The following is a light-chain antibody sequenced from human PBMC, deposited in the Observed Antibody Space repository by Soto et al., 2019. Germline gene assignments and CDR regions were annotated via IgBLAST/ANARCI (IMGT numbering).Light chain of an antibody. J-gene: IGKJ5*01. V-gene: IGKV1-9*01. CDR2: AAS. Sequence: PSFLSASVGDRVTLTCRASQGISSYLAWYQQKPGKAPKLLIYAASTLQSGVPSRFSGSGSGTEFTLTISSLQPEDFATYYCQQLNSYLITFGQGTRLEIK. CDR1: QGISSY. CDR3: QQLNSYLIT.